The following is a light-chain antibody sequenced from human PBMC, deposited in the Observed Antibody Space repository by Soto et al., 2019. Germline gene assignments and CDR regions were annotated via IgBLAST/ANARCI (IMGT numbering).Light chain of an antibody. J-gene: IGKJ1*01. Sequence: DIQMTQSPSTLSASIGDRVTITCRASESIRTWLAWYQQKPGKAPKLLIYKASTLKSGVSSRFSGSGSGTEFTLAISSLQPDDFATYYCQHYNSYSEAFGQGTKVDIK. CDR3: QHYNSYSEA. CDR2: KAS. V-gene: IGKV1-5*03. CDR1: ESIRTW.